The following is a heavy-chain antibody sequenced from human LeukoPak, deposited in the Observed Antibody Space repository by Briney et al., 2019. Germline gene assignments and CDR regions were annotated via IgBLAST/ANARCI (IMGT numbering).Heavy chain of an antibody. CDR1: GGSISSYY. D-gene: IGHD3-10*01. V-gene: IGHV4-59*01. J-gene: IGHJ4*02. Sequence: SETLSLTCTVSGGSISSYYWSWIRQPPGKGLEGIGYIYYSGSTNYNPSLKSRVTISVDTSKNQFSLKLSSVTAADTAVYYCARATMGYYGSGSYYNEFDYWGQGTLVTVSS. CDR2: IYYSGST. CDR3: ARATMGYYGSGSYYNEFDY.